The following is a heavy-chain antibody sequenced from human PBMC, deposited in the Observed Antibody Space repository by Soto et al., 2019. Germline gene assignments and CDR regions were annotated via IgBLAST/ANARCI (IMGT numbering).Heavy chain of an antibody. CDR1: GFTFSTYS. D-gene: IGHD6-19*01. J-gene: IGHJ4*02. V-gene: IGHV3-21*01. CDR3: LIAVAGFFAPDY. CDR2: ISSSSTYI. Sequence: PGGSLRLSCAASGFTFSTYSMNWVRQAPGKGLEWVSYISSSSTYIYYADSVKARFTISRDNAKNSLYLQMNSLRAEDTAVYYCLIAVAGFFAPDYWGQGTLVTVSS.